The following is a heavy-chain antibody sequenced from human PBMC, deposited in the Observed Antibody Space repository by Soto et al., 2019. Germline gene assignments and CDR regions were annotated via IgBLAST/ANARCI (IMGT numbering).Heavy chain of an antibody. J-gene: IGHJ6*02. D-gene: IGHD2-2*01. CDR2: IIPIFGTA. CDR3: ASGGCSSTSCFIDGGGPPYYYAMDV. V-gene: IGHV1-69*06. Sequence: GASVKVSCKASGGAFSSYAISWVRQAPGQGLEWMGGIIPIFGTANYAQKFQGRVTITADKSTSTAYMELSSLRSEDTAVYYCASGGCSSTSCFIDGGGPPYYYAMDVWGPGPTVT. CDR1: GGAFSSYA.